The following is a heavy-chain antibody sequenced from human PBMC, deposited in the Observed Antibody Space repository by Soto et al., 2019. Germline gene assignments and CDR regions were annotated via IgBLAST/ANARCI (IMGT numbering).Heavy chain of an antibody. D-gene: IGHD3-10*01. J-gene: IGHJ5*02. CDR2: IHYSGST. CDR1: GVSVSSSGHH. V-gene: IGHV4-31*11. Sequence: SETLSLTCAVSGVSVSSSGHHWSWIRQQPGKGLEWIGYIHYSGSTYYRSTLKSRVSISLDTSKNQFSLMLYSVTAADTAVYYCARGGDGQCWFDPWGQGTLVTVSS. CDR3: ARGGDGQCWFDP.